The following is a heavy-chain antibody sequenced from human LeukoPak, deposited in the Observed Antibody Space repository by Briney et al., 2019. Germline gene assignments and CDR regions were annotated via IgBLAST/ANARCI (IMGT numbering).Heavy chain of an antibody. D-gene: IGHD4-23*01. J-gene: IGHJ3*02. Sequence: GEPLKISCEGSGYNFARYWIAWLRQMPGKGLEWMAIIYPATSETRYSPSFQGQVTISADKSINTAYLQWSSLQASDTSMYYCARRGGNSNEDAFNIWGLGTVVTVSS. CDR1: GYNFARYW. CDR3: ARRGGNSNEDAFNI. V-gene: IGHV5-51*01. CDR2: IYPATSET.